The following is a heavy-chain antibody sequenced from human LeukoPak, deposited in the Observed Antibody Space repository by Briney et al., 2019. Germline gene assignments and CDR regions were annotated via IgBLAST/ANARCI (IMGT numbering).Heavy chain of an antibody. V-gene: IGHV3-7*01. Sequence: GGSLTLSCVASGFTFSGYWMTWVRQAPGQGLEWVANIREDGNRQTYEDSLKGRFTISRDIARNSLYLQLDSLKAEDTAVYYCARDRGVVADGTVGWFDLWGQGTLVTVSS. CDR2: IREDGNRQ. D-gene: IGHD3-10*01. CDR1: GFTFSGYW. CDR3: ARDRGVVADGTVGWFDL. J-gene: IGHJ5*02.